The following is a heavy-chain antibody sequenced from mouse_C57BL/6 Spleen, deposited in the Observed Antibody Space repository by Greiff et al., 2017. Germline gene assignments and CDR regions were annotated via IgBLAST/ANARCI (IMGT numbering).Heavy chain of an antibody. CDR1: GYAFSSSW. CDR2: IYPGDGDT. J-gene: IGHJ2*01. V-gene: IGHV1-82*01. CDR3: ARAGPTTLND. Sequence: VQLQQSGPELVKPGASVKISCKASGYAFSSSWMNWVKQRPGKGLEWIGRIYPGDGDTNYNGKFKGKATLTADKSSSTAYMQLSSLTSEDSAVYFCARAGPTTLNDWGQGTTLTVAS. D-gene: IGHD2-10*01.